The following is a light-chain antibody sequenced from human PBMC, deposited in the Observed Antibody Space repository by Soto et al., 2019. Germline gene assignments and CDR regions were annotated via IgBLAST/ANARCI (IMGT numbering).Light chain of an antibody. V-gene: IGLV3-21*02. Sequence: SYELTQPPSVSGAPGQTARITCGGNNTGSKSGHWYQQKPRQAPVLVVYDDSDRPSGIPERFSGYNSGNTATPTISRVEDGDEADYYWQVWDSSSDLVVFGGGTQLTVL. CDR1: NTGSKS. CDR3: QVWDSSSDLVV. CDR2: DDS. J-gene: IGLJ2*01.